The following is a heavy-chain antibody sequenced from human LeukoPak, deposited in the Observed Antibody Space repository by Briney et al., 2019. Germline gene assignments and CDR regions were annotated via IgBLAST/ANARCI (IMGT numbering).Heavy chain of an antibody. V-gene: IGHV3-43*01. CDR2: ISWDGVKT. CDR3: AKEVSGGSYYEWVDY. J-gene: IGHJ4*02. CDR1: GFVFDDYT. Sequence: PGGSLRLSCAASGFVFDDYTMHWVRQVPGKSVEWVSLISWDGVKTYYADSVKGRFTISRDNSKNSLFLEMNSLRTEDSALYYCAKEVSGGSYYEWVDYWGQGTLVTVSS. D-gene: IGHD1-26*01.